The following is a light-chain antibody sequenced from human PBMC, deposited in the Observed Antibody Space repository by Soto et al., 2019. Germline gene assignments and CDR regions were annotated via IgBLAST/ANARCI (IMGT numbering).Light chain of an antibody. CDR3: QQRSNWPLT. CDR2: DAS. Sequence: DIVLTRSPATLSLSPGERATLSCRASQSVSSYLAWYQQKPGQAPRLLIYDASNRATGIPARFSGSGSGTDFTLTISSLEPEDFAVYYCQQRSNWPLTFGGGTKVDIK. V-gene: IGKV3-11*01. CDR1: QSVSSY. J-gene: IGKJ4*01.